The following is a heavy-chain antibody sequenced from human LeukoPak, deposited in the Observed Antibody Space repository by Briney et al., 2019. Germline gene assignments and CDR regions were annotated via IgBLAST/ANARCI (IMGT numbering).Heavy chain of an antibody. V-gene: IGHV3-23*01. CDR1: GFTFSSYA. CDR2: ISGSGGTT. J-gene: IGHJ5*02. CDR3: AKPQVLAPKWLDP. Sequence: GGSLRLSCAASGFTFSSYAMSWVRQAPGKGLEWVSAISGSGGTTYYADSVKGRFTISRDNSKNTLYLQMYSLRAEDTAVYYCAKPQVLAPKWLDPWGQGTLVTVSS.